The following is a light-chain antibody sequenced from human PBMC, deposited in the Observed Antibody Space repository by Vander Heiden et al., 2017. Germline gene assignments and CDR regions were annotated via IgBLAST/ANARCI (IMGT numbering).Light chain of an antibody. V-gene: IGKV3-20*01. Sequence: GTLSLSPEKCPLSCGASQSIISNYLAWFQQKPGQAPRLLLYGASSRAIGIPDRFSGSGSGTDFTLTISRLEPEDFAVYYCQQYASSTTTFGQGTRLEIK. CDR3: QQYASSTTT. CDR1: QSIISNY. CDR2: GAS. J-gene: IGKJ5*01.